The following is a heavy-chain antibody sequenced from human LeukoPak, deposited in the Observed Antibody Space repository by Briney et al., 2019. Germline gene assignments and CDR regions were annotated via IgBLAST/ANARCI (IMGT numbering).Heavy chain of an antibody. V-gene: IGHV4-61*02. CDR1: GASISSGSYY. Sequence: SETLSLTCAVSGASISSGSYYWSWIRQPAGKGLEWIGRVYTSGSTNYNPSLKSRVNISLDTPKNQFSLKLSSVTAADTAVYYCAREDWSGPSLKGYYYYMDVWGKGTTVTVSS. CDR3: AREDWSGPSLKGYYYYMDV. D-gene: IGHD3-3*01. CDR2: VYTSGST. J-gene: IGHJ6*03.